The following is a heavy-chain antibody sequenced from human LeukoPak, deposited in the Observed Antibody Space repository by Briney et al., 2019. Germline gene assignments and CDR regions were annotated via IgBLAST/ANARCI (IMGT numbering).Heavy chain of an antibody. Sequence: GGSLRLSCAASGFTFSSYAMSWVRQAPGKGLEWVSAISGSGGSTYYADSVKGRFTISRDNSKNTLYLQMNSLRAEDTAVDYCAKDSVWGSYRPTQIDYWGQGTLVTVSS. CDR1: GFTFSSYA. V-gene: IGHV3-23*01. J-gene: IGHJ4*02. CDR3: AKDSVWGSYRPTQIDY. D-gene: IGHD3-16*02. CDR2: ISGSGGST.